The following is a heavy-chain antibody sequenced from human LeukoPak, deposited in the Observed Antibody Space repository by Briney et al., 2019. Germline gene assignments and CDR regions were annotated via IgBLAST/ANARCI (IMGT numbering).Heavy chain of an antibody. J-gene: IGHJ4*02. D-gene: IGHD2-2*01. CDR2: ISSSSSYI. V-gene: IGHV3-21*01. CDR1: GFTFSSYS. CDR3: AREYCNRTSCFNFDY. Sequence: PGGSLRLSCAASGFTFSSYSMNWVRQAPGKGLEWVSSISSSSSYIYYADSMKGRFTISRDNAKNSLYLQMTSLRAEDTAVYYCAREYCNRTSCFNFDYRGRGTLVTVSS.